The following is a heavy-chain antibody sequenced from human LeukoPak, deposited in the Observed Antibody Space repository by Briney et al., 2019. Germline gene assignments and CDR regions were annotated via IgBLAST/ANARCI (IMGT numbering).Heavy chain of an antibody. V-gene: IGHV4-4*02. CDR3: ARGLVHGGNHFDY. D-gene: IGHD4-23*01. Sequence: SETLSLTCAGSGGSISSSHWWSWVRQSPGEGLEWIGEINHSGSTNYKPSLKSRVTRSVDTSKHQFSLKLSAVTAADTAVYYCARGLVHGGNHFDYGGQGPLVTVSS. J-gene: IGHJ4*02. CDR2: INHSGST. CDR1: GGSISSSHW.